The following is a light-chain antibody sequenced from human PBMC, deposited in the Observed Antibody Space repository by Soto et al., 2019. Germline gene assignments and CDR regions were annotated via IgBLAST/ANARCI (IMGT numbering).Light chain of an antibody. CDR1: QSVSSSY. Sequence: EIVLTQSPGTLSLSPGERATLSCRASQSVSSSYFAWYQQKPGQAPRLLIYGASSRATGIPDRFSGSGSGTDFTLTISRPDPEDLAVYYCQQYGSSPLWTFGQGTKVEIK. J-gene: IGKJ1*01. V-gene: IGKV3-20*01. CDR3: QQYGSSPLWT. CDR2: GAS.